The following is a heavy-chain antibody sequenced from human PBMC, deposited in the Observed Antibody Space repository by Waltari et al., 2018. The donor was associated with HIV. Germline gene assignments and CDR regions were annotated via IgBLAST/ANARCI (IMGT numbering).Heavy chain of an antibody. V-gene: IGHV4-34*01. Sequence: QVQLQQWGAGLLNASETLSVTCAVYGGSFSGYDWTWIRQAPGKGLEWIGEINNSGRTNYNPSLKSRVTLSVDKSKNQFSLRVKSVTAADTAVYYCARGVFDQFVFDSWGKGTLVTVSS. CDR2: INNSGRT. CDR3: ARGVFDQFVFDS. D-gene: IGHD3-10*01. CDR1: GGSFSGYD. J-gene: IGHJ4*02.